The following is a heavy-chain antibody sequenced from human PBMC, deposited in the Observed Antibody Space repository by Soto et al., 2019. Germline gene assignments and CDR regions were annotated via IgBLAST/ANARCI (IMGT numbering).Heavy chain of an antibody. CDR3: ARGRWSTFDD. J-gene: IGHJ4*01. CDR2: TYYRSKWYN. V-gene: IGHV6-1*01. D-gene: IGHD2-15*01. Sequence: SQTLSLTCAVSGDSVSSNNIAWNWLRQSPWRGLEWLGRTYYRSKWYNEYAVSVRGRITINLDTSKNQFSLQLNSVTPEDTAVYYCARGRWSTFDDWGHGAQVTVSS. CDR1: GDSVSSNNIA.